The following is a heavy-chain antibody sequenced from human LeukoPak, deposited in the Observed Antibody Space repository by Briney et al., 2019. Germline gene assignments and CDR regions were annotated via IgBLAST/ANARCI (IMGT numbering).Heavy chain of an antibody. Sequence: SETLSLTCAVYGGSFSGYYWRWIRQPPGKGLEWIGYIYYSGSTNYNPSLKSRVTISVDTSKNQFSLKLSSVTAADTAVYYCARGDTSGYSPLFDYWGQGTLVTVSS. CDR2: IYYSGST. CDR1: GGSFSGYY. V-gene: IGHV4-59*01. D-gene: IGHD3-22*01. J-gene: IGHJ4*02. CDR3: ARGDTSGYSPLFDY.